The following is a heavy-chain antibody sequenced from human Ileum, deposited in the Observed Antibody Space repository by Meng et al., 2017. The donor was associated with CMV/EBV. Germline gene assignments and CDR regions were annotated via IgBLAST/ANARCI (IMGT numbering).Heavy chain of an antibody. V-gene: IGHV4-4*07. CDR2: IHYSGGT. Sequence: QVQLRDLGPRLVKPSETLSLTCTVSGDSIKNYYWTWLRQPAGKGLEWLGRIHYSGGTDDNPSLKSRVTLSIDTSKNQLSLKIYSVTAADTAVYYCARAGARGVPVDLWGQGTLVTVSS. J-gene: IGHJ4*02. CDR1: GDSIKNYY. D-gene: IGHD3-10*01. CDR3: ARAGARGVPVDL.